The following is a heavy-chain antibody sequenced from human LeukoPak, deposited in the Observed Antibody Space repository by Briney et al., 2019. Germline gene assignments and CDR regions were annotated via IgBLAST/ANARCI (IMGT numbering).Heavy chain of an antibody. CDR3: ARVGPDWDFDY. CDR2: INPNSGGT. J-gene: IGHJ4*02. V-gene: IGHV1-2*02. Sequence: ASVKVSCKASGYTFTGYYMHWVRQAPGQGLEWMGWINPNSGGTNYAQKFQGRVTMTRDTSTSTVYMELSSLRSEDTAVYYCARVGPDWDFDYWGQGTLVTVSS. CDR1: GYTFTGYY. D-gene: IGHD3-9*01.